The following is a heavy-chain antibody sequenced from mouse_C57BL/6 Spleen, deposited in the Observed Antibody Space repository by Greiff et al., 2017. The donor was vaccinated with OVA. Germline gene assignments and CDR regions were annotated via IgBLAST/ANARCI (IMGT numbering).Heavy chain of an antibody. CDR3: ARSGWLLLFAY. CDR2: INPNNGGT. Sequence: EVQLQQSGPELVKPGASVKMSRKASGYTFTDYNMHWVKQSHGKSLEWIGYINPNNGGTSYNQKFKGKATLTVNKSSSTAYMELRSLTSEDSAVYYCARSGWLLLFAYWGQGTLVTVSA. CDR1: GYTFTDYN. D-gene: IGHD2-3*01. V-gene: IGHV1-22*01. J-gene: IGHJ3*01.